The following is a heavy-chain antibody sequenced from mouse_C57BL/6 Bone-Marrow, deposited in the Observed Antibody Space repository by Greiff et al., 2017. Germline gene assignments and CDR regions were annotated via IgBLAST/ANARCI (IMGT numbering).Heavy chain of an antibody. CDR2: IWSGGST. J-gene: IGHJ3*01. CDR1: GFSLTSYG. V-gene: IGHV2-2*01. Sequence: QVHVKQSGPGLVQPSQSLSITCTVSGFSLTSYGVHWVRQSPGKGLEWLGVIWSGGSTNYNAAFISRLSISKDNSKSKVFFKMNSLQADDTAIYYCARNGGYYVPFADWGQGTLVTVSA. CDR3: ARNGGYYVPFAD. D-gene: IGHD2-3*01.